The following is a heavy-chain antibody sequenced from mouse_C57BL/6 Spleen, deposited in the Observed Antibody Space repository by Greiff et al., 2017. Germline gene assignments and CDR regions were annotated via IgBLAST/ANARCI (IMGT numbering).Heavy chain of an antibody. Sequence: VQLVESGPELVKPGASVKISCKASGYAFSSSWMNWVKQRPGKGLEWIGRIYPGDGDTNYNGKFKGKATLTADKSSSTAYMQLISLTSEDSAVYFCARWGYGSSHYWGQGTTLTVSS. CDR1: GYAFSSSW. V-gene: IGHV1-82*01. J-gene: IGHJ2*01. D-gene: IGHD1-1*01. CDR2: IYPGDGDT. CDR3: ARWGYGSSHY.